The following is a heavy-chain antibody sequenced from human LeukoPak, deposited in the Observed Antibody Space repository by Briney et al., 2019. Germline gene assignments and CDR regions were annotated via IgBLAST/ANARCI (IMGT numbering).Heavy chain of an antibody. CDR3: ASSPGYTYGYSFDY. J-gene: IGHJ4*02. V-gene: IGHV5-51*01. Sequence: GESLKISCKGSGYSFTSYWIGWVRQMPGKGLEWMGIIYPGGSDIRYSPSFQGQVTISADKSISTAYLEWSSLRASDTAMYYCASSPGYTYGYSFDYWGQGTLVTVSS. D-gene: IGHD5-18*01. CDR2: IYPGGSDI. CDR1: GYSFTSYW.